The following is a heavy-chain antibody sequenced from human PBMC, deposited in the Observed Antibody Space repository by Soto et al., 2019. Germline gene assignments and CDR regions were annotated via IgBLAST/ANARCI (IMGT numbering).Heavy chain of an antibody. D-gene: IGHD4-17*01. J-gene: IGHJ4*02. Sequence: EVQLLESGGGLVQPGGSLRLSCSASGFTFSVYAMGWLRQAPGKGLEWVSTISTSGGTTYYADSVKGRFTISRDNSKNTLFLQMNSLRAEDTAVYYCAKLSHGDPPDYWGQGTLVTVSS. V-gene: IGHV3-23*01. CDR1: GFTFSVYA. CDR2: ISTSGGTT. CDR3: AKLSHGDPPDY.